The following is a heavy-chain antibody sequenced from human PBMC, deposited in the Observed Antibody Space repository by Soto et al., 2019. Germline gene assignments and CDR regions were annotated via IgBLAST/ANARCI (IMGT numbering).Heavy chain of an antibody. D-gene: IGHD5-12*01. CDR1: GFSLSNARMG. V-gene: IGHV2-26*01. J-gene: IGHJ5*02. CDR3: ARSLGKWLRRGANWFDP. CDR2: IFSNDEK. Sequence: SGPTLVNPTETLTLTCTVSGFSLSNARMGVSWIRQPPGKALEWLAHIFSNDEKSYSTSLKSRLTISKDTSKSQVVLTMTNMDPVDTATYYCARSLGKWLRRGANWFDPWGQGTLVTVSS.